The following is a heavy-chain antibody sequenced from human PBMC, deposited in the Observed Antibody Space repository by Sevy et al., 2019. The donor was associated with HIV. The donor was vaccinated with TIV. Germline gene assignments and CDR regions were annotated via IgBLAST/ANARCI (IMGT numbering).Heavy chain of an antibody. Sequence: GGSLRLSCAASGFTFSSYSMNWVRQATGKGLEWVSSISSSSSYIYYADSVKGRFTISRDNAKNSLYLQMNSLRAEDTAVYYCARLAAANTEFDYWGQGTLVTVSS. V-gene: IGHV3-21*01. CDR1: GFTFSSYS. CDR3: ARLAAANTEFDY. D-gene: IGHD6-13*01. CDR2: ISSSSSYI. J-gene: IGHJ4*02.